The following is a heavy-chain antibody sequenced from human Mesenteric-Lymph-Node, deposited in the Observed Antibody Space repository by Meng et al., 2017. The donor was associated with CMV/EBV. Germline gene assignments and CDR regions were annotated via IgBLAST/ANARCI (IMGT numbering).Heavy chain of an antibody. V-gene: IGHV4-59*01. Sequence: SETLSLTCTVSGGSINTYYWSWVRQPPGKGLEWIGYIYYSGSTSYNPSLKSRVNISVDTSQNQFSLELSSVTAADTAIYYCARAGSSAAAINFDYWGQGTLVTVSS. CDR1: GGSINTYY. CDR3: ARAGSSAAAINFDY. CDR2: IYYSGST. D-gene: IGHD6-13*01. J-gene: IGHJ4*02.